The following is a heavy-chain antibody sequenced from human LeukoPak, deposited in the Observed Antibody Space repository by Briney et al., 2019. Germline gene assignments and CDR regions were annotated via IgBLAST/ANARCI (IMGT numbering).Heavy chain of an antibody. Sequence: ASVKVSCKVSEYTLTELSIHWVRQAPGKGLEWMGGFDPEDGETIYAQKFQGRVTMTEDTSTNTAYMELSSLRSEDTAVYYCATDAYCSGGSCHSWGDWFDPWGQGTLVTVSS. CDR1: EYTLTELS. CDR3: ATDAYCSGGSCHSWGDWFDP. V-gene: IGHV1-24*01. CDR2: FDPEDGET. D-gene: IGHD2-15*01. J-gene: IGHJ5*02.